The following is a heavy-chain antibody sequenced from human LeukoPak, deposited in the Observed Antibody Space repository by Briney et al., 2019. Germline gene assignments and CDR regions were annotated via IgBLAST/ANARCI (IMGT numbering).Heavy chain of an antibody. D-gene: IGHD3-10*01. CDR3: AKETSMVQGVVFDY. CDR1: GFTFSSYG. Sequence: PGGSPRLSCAASGFTFSSYGMHWVRQAPGKGLEWVSGISWNSGSIGYADSVKGRFTISRDNAKNSLYLQMNSLRAEDTALYYCAKETSMVQGVVFDYWGQGTLVTVSS. V-gene: IGHV3-9*01. J-gene: IGHJ4*02. CDR2: ISWNSGSI.